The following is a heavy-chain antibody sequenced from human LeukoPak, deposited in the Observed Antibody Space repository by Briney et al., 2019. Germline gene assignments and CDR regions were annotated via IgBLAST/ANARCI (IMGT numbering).Heavy chain of an antibody. CDR2: LYSAGNT. J-gene: IGHJ4*02. Sequence: GGSLRLSCAASGFTVSSNYMNWVRQAPGKGLEWVSVLYSAGNTFYADSVKGRFTISRDNSKNTLYFQMNSLRPEDTAVYYCARAREYLAIDYWGQGTLVTVSS. D-gene: IGHD2/OR15-2a*01. CDR1: GFTVSSNY. V-gene: IGHV3-66*02. CDR3: ARAREYLAIDY.